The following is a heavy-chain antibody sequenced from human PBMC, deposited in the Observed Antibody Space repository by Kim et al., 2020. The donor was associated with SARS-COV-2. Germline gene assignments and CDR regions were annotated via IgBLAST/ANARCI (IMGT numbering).Heavy chain of an antibody. Sequence: GSGNTNYAKKFQERVTITRDMSTSTAYMELSSLRSEDTAVYYCAAFGMDVWGQGTTVTVSS. CDR2: GSGNT. CDR3: AAFGMDV. J-gene: IGHJ6*02. V-gene: IGHV1-58*01.